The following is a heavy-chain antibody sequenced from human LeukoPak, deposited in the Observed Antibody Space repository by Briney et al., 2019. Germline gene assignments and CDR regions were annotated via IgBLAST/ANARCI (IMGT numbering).Heavy chain of an antibody. CDR2: ITPNSGGT. V-gene: IGHV1-2*02. Sequence: GASMKCSCKASGYTFTGYYMHWVRQAPGQGLEWMGWITPNSGGTNYAQKFPCRVTMTSDTSISSAYTELSGVSSDDTTLSCCSRDRMAAARLWGQGTLVTVSS. CDR1: GYTFTGYY. D-gene: IGHD6-6*01. J-gene: IGHJ4*02. CDR3: SRDRMAAARL.